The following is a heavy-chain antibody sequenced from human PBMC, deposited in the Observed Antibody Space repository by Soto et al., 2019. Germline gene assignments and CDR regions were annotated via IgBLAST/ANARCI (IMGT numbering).Heavy chain of an antibody. J-gene: IGHJ5*02. CDR3: AKFAGGSGYLDL. CDR2: IIPIFGTI. V-gene: IGHV1-69*01. Sequence: QVQLEQSGAEVKKPGSSVKVSCKASGGTFGSYAISWVRQAPEQGLEWMGGIIPIFGTINYAQKFQGRVTITADESTSTAYMDLSSLTSEDTAVYYCAKFAGGSGYLDLWGKGTLVIVSS. CDR1: GGTFGSYA. D-gene: IGHD6-19*01.